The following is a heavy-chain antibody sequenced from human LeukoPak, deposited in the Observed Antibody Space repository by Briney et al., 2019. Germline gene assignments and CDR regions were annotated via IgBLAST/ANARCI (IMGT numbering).Heavy chain of an antibody. Sequence: GGSLRLSCAASGITFSNYFMSWVRQAPGKGLEWVSAIGPSGGNTYYADSVKGRFTTSRDNSKNTLYLQMTSLRAEETAVYYCAKDSKMSYYGSGSHYDYWGQGTLVTVSS. V-gene: IGHV3-23*01. D-gene: IGHD3-10*01. J-gene: IGHJ4*02. CDR2: IGPSGGNT. CDR3: AKDSKMSYYGSGSHYDY. CDR1: GITFSNYF.